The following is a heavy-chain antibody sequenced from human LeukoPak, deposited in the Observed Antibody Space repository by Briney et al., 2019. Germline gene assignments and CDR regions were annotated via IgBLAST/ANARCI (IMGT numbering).Heavy chain of an antibody. D-gene: IGHD3-10*01. J-gene: IGHJ6*04. V-gene: IGHV4-31*03. Sequence: SETLSLTCSLSGGSISSGGYYWSWIRQHPGKGLEWIGYIYYSGSTYYNPSLKSRVTISVDTSKNPFSLKLSSVAAADTAVYYCEREPYGGLWFGESPNGMDVWGKGTTVTVSS. CDR3: EREPYGGLWFGESPNGMDV. CDR1: GGSISSGGYY. CDR2: IYYSGST.